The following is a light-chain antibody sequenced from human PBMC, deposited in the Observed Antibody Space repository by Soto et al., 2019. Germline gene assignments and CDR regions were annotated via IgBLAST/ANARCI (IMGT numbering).Light chain of an antibody. Sequence: QCALTQARSGSGSPGQSVTISCTGTSSDVGGYNYVSWYQQHPGKAPKVMIYDVSERPSGVPDRFSGSKSGNTASLTISGLQAEDEADYYCCSYAGSPRYVFGTGTKLTVL. CDR3: CSYAGSPRYV. CDR1: SSDVGGYNY. V-gene: IGLV2-11*01. CDR2: DVS. J-gene: IGLJ1*01.